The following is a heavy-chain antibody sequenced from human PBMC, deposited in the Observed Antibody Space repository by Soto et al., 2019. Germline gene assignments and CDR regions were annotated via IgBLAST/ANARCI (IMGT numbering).Heavy chain of an antibody. V-gene: IGHV3-30-3*01. CDR1: GFTFSSYA. J-gene: IGHJ4*02. D-gene: IGHD4-17*01. Sequence: QVHLVESGGGVVQPGRSLRLSCAASGFTFSSYAMHWVRQAPGKGLEWVAMMAYDGSDKYYADSVKGRFTISRDNSKNTLFLQMNSLRTDDTAVYYCASGTMTTVITDFDYWGQGTLVTVSS. CDR3: ASGTMTTVITDFDY. CDR2: MAYDGSDK.